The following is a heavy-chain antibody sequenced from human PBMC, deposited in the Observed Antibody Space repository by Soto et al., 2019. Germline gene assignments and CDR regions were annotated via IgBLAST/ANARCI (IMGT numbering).Heavy chain of an antibody. CDR3: ASIVYSLLFDI. V-gene: IGHV2-70*01. J-gene: IGHJ3*02. CDR1: GFSLSTSGMC. Sequence: SGPTLVNPTQTLTLTCTFSGFSLSTSGMCVILIRQPPGKALEWLALIDWDDDKYYSTSLKTRLTISKDTSKNQVVLTMTNMDPVEKATYYCASIVYSLLFDIWGYGTMVTDS. D-gene: IGHD4-4*01. CDR2: IDWDDDK.